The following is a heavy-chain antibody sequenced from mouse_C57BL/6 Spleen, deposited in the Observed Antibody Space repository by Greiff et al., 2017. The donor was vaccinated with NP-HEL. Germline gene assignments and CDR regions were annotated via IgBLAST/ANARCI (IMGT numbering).Heavy chain of an antibody. Sequence: EVKLVESGPSLVRPSQTLSLTCTVTGFSINSDCYWIWIRQFPGNKLEYIGYTFYSGITYYNPSLESRTYITRDTSKNQFSLKLSSVTTEDTATYYCARADYYGSSPYAMDYWGQGTSVTVSS. CDR1: GFSINSDCY. CDR3: ARADYYGSSPYAMDY. D-gene: IGHD1-1*01. J-gene: IGHJ4*01. CDR2: TFYSGIT. V-gene: IGHV3-3*01.